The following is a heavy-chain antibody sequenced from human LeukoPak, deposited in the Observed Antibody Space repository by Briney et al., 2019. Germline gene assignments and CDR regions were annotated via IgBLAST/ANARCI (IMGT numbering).Heavy chain of an antibody. CDR3: ARDRTVTTAFDY. D-gene: IGHD4-17*01. CDR2: IYTSGTT. V-gene: IGHV4-61*02. J-gene: IGHJ4*02. Sequence: PSETLSLTCTVSGGSISSGSYYWSWIRQPAGKGLEWIGRIYTSGTTNYNPSLKSRVTISIDTSKNQFSLHLSSVTAADTAVYYCARDRTVTTAFDYWGQGTLVTVSS. CDR1: GGSISSGSYY.